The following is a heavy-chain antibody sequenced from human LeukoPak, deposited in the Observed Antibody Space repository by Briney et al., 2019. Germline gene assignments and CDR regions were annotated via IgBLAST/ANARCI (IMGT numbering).Heavy chain of an antibody. J-gene: IGHJ4*02. CDR2: ISGSGGST. CDR3: AKAHLFYYFLDY. CDR1: GFTFSSYG. V-gene: IGHV3-23*01. Sequence: GGSLRLSCAASGFTFSSYGMSWVRQAPGKGLEWVSAISGSGGSTYYADSVKGRFTISRGNSKNTLYLQMNSLRAEDTAVYYCAKAHLFYYFLDYWGQGTLVTVSS. D-gene: IGHD2/OR15-2a*01.